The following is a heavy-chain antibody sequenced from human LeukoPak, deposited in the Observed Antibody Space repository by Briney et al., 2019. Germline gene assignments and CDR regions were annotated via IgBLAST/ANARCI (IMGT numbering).Heavy chain of an antibody. J-gene: IGHJ4*02. CDR2: INGGATTT. V-gene: IGHV3-48*03. CDR3: VRGRLLRSTKYFDY. D-gene: IGHD2-21*02. Sequence: GGSLRLSCAASGFTVNKYEIHWVREAPGKGLEWISYINGGATTTNYADSVWGRFTISRDDAQNSVHLQMNSLRDEDTAVYYCVRGRLLRSTKYFDYWGQGALVTVSS. CDR1: GFTVNKYE.